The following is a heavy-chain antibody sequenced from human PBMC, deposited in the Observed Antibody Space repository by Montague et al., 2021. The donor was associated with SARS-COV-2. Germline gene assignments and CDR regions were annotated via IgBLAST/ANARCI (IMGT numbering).Heavy chain of an antibody. J-gene: IGHJ4*02. CDR1: GGSFSGYY. CDR3: ARGGGYSYGALDY. Sequence: SETLSLTCVVYGGSFSGYYWSWIRQPPGKGLEWIGEINHSGSTNYNPSPKSRVTISVDTSKKQFSLRLNSVTGADTAVYYCARGGGYSYGALDYWGQGTLVTVSS. D-gene: IGHD5-18*01. CDR2: INHSGST. V-gene: IGHV4-34*01.